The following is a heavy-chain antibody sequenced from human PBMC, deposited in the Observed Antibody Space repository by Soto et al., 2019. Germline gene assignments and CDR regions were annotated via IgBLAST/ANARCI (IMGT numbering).Heavy chain of an antibody. D-gene: IGHD2-2*01. CDR3: ARGTRGVYCSSTSCLYGSIYYYYMDV. CDR2: INHSGST. V-gene: IGHV4-34*01. CDR1: GGSFSGYY. J-gene: IGHJ6*03. Sequence: PSETLSLTCAVYGGSFSGYYWSWIRQPPGKGLEWIGEINHSGSTNYNPSLKSRVTISVDTSKNQFSLKLSSVTAADTAVYYCARGTRGVYCSSTSCLYGSIYYYYMDVWGKGTTVTVSS.